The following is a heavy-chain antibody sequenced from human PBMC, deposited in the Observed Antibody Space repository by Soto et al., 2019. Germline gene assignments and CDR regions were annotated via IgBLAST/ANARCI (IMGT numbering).Heavy chain of an antibody. Sequence: QVQLVESGGGVVQPGRSLRLSCAASGFTFSTYCMHWVRQAPGKGLEWVAVISYDGSNKYYADSVKGRFTISRDNSKNTLYLQMNSLRAEDTAVYYCAKVGVTGMTLYFDYWGQGTLVTVSS. D-gene: IGHD1-20*01. CDR2: ISYDGSNK. CDR3: AKVGVTGMTLYFDY. CDR1: GFTFSTYC. J-gene: IGHJ4*02. V-gene: IGHV3-30*18.